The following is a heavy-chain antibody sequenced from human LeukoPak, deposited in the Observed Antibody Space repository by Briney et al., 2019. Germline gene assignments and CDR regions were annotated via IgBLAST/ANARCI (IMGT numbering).Heavy chain of an antibody. J-gene: IGHJ6*03. CDR3: ARSGGSSPNSYYYYYYYMDV. CDR1: GGSISSYY. CDR2: IYYSGST. V-gene: IGHV4-59*01. Sequence: SETLSLTCTVSGGSISSYYWSWIRQPPGKGREWIGYIYYSGSTNYNPSLKSRVTISVDTSKNQFSLKLSSVTAADTAVYYCARSGGSSPNSYYYYYYYMDVWGKGTTVTVSS. D-gene: IGHD6-6*01.